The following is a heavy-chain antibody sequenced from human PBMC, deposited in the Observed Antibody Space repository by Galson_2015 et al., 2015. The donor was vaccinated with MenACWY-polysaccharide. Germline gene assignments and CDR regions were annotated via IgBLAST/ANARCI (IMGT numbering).Heavy chain of an antibody. D-gene: IGHD1-20*01. Sequence: SLRLSCAASGFTFSSYWMHWVRQAPGKGLVWVSRINSDGSSTSYADSVKGRFTISRDNAKNTLYLQMNSLRAEDTAVYYCARRDVLVNWRSHEAFDIWGQGTMVTVSS. CDR1: GFTFSSYW. CDR3: ARRDVLVNWRSHEAFDI. CDR2: INSDGSST. V-gene: IGHV3-74*01. J-gene: IGHJ3*02.